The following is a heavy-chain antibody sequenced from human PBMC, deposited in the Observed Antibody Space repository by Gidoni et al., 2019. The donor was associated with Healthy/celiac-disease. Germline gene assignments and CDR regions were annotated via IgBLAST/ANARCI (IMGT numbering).Heavy chain of an antibody. CDR2: INHSGST. V-gene: IGHV4-34*01. D-gene: IGHD6-19*01. CDR1: GGSFSGYY. CDR3: ARAFSSGWYYRRLAWFDP. J-gene: IGHJ5*02. Sequence: QVQLQQWGAGLLKPSETLSLTCAVYGGSFSGYYWSWIRQPPGKGLEWIGEINHSGSTNYNPSLKSRVTISVDTSKNQFSLKLSSVTAADTAVYYCARAFSSGWYYRRLAWFDPWGQGTLVTVSS.